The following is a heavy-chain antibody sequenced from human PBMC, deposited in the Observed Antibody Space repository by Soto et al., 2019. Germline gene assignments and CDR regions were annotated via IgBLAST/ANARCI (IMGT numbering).Heavy chain of an antibody. CDR2: MSNNGITQ. V-gene: IGHV3-30*04. Sequence: GGSLRLSCAVSGFSFRTSVIHWVRQAPGKGLEWVAVMSNNGITQFYANSVRGRFSVSRDNSKSTTYLQMDSLRTEDTALYYCARRYCRAERCNGNDGFDVWGQGTMVTV. D-gene: IGHD1-1*01. CDR3: ARRYCRAERCNGNDGFDV. CDR1: GFSFRTSV. J-gene: IGHJ3*01.